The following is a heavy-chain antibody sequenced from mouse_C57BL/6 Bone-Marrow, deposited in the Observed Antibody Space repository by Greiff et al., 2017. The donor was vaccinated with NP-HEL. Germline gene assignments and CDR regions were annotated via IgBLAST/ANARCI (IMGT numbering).Heavy chain of an antibody. Sequence: EVQRVESGGGLVKPGGSLKLSCAATGFTFSSYSMSWVRQTPEKRLEWVATISDGGSYTYYPDNVKGRFTISRDKAENKLYLQMSHPKSEDTAMYYCARADYVDAMDYWGQGTSVTVSS. CDR3: ARADYVDAMDY. J-gene: IGHJ4*01. CDR1: GFTFSSYS. V-gene: IGHV5-4*01. D-gene: IGHD1-1*01. CDR2: ISDGGSYT.